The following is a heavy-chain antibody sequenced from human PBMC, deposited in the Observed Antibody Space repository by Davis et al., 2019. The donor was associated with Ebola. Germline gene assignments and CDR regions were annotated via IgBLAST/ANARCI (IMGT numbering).Heavy chain of an antibody. V-gene: IGHV1-8*01. CDR3: ARDLYGRGNVVVPAAGDY. J-gene: IGHJ4*02. CDR2: MNPNSGNT. CDR1: GYTFTSYD. D-gene: IGHD2-2*01. Sequence: ASVKVSCKASGYTFTSYDINWVRQATGQGLEWMGWMNPNSGNTGYAQKFQGRVTMTRNTSISTAYMELSSLRSEDTAVYYCARDLYGRGNVVVPAAGDYWGQGTLVTVSS.